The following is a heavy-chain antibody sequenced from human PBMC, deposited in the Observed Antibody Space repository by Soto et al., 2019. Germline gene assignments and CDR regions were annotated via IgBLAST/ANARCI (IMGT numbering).Heavy chain of an antibody. V-gene: IGHV3-33*01. Sequence: GGSQRLSCAASGFTFSSYGMHWVRQAPGKGLEWVAVIWYDGSNKYYADSVKGRFTISRDNSKNTLYLQMNSLRAEDTAVYYCARGQIAAAGIDYWGQGTLVTVSS. CDR1: GFTFSSYG. CDR2: IWYDGSNK. CDR3: ARGQIAAAGIDY. D-gene: IGHD6-13*01. J-gene: IGHJ4*02.